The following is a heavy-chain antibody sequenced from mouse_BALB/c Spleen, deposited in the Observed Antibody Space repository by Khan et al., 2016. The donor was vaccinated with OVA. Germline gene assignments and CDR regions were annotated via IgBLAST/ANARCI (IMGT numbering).Heavy chain of an antibody. CDR1: GFSLNNYS. V-gene: IGHV2-2*02. CDR3: ARRGYGYGRGALFAY. D-gene: IGHD2-2*01. Sequence: QVQLKQSGPGLVQPSQSLSITCTVSGFSLNNYSVHWVRQSPGKGLEWLGVIWSAGSTDYNAAFISRLTISKDNSRSQVYFTMSSLQPNDTAIYCCARRGYGYGRGALFAYWGQGTLVTVSA. CDR2: IWSAGST. J-gene: IGHJ3*01.